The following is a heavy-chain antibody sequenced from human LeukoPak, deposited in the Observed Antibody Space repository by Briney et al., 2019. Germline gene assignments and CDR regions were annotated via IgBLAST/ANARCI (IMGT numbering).Heavy chain of an antibody. CDR1: GIMFKNYW. Sequence: GGSLRLSCEASGIMFKNYWMSWVRQAPGKGLERVANIKEDGSEKNYVDSVEGRFTISRDNARNSPYLQMNSLRAEDTAVYYCARRGWQFDSWGQGTLVAVSS. CDR3: ARRGWQFDS. CDR2: IKEDGSEK. V-gene: IGHV3-7*01. D-gene: IGHD2-15*01. J-gene: IGHJ4*02.